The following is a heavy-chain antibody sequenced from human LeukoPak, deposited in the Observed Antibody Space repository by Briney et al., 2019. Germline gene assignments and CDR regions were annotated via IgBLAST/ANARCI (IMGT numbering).Heavy chain of an antibody. CDR3: ARLAEYSSGWYGKGIDY. CDR1: GGTFSSYA. Sequence: GASVKVSCKASGGTFSSYAISWVRQAPGQGLEWMGGIIPIFGTANYAQKFQGRVTITADKSTSTAYMELSSLRSEDTAVYYCARLAEYSSGWYGKGIDYWGQGTLVTVSS. D-gene: IGHD6-19*01. J-gene: IGHJ4*02. CDR2: IIPIFGTA. V-gene: IGHV1-69*06.